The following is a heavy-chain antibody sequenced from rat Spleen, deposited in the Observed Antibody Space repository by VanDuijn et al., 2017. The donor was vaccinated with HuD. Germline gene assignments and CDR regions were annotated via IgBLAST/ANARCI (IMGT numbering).Heavy chain of an antibody. D-gene: IGHD1-6*01. Sequence: VQLVESGGGLVQPKEALKISCAASGFSFSYAAMYWVRQAPGKGLEWVARIRTKPNNYATYYADSVKGRFTISRDDSKSMVYLQMDNLKIEDTAMYYCTAADGYTFDHWGQGVMVTVSS. J-gene: IGHJ2*01. V-gene: IGHV10-5*01. CDR1: GFSFSYAA. CDR3: TAADGYTFDH. CDR2: IRTKPNNYAT.